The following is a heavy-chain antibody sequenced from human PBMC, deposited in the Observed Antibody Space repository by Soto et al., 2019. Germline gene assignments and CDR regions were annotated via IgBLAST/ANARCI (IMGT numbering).Heavy chain of an antibody. V-gene: IGHV1-46*01. D-gene: IGHD6-13*01. J-gene: IGHJ6*02. CDR2: INPSGGST. CDR3: AGAAAASTYYYYGMDV. CDR1: GYIFTSYY. Sequence: ASVKVSCKASGYIFTSYYMHWVRQAPGQGLEWMGIINPSGGSTSYAQKFQGRVTMTRDTSTSTVYMELSSLRSEDTAVYYCAGAAAASTYYYYGMDVWGQGTTVTVSS.